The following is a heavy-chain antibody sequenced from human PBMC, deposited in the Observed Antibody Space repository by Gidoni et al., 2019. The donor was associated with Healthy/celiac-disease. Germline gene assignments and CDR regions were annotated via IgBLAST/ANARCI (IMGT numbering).Heavy chain of an antibody. CDR1: GYSFTSYW. V-gene: IGHV5-51*01. Sequence: EVQLVQSGAEVKKRGESLKISCKGSGYSFTSYWIGWVRQMPGKGLEWMGIIYPGDSDTRYSPSFQGQVTISADKSISTAYLQWSSLKASDTAMYYCARLQSYGDYYYYYYMDVWGKGTTVTVSS. D-gene: IGHD4-17*01. CDR2: IYPGDSDT. J-gene: IGHJ6*03. CDR3: ARLQSYGDYYYYYYMDV.